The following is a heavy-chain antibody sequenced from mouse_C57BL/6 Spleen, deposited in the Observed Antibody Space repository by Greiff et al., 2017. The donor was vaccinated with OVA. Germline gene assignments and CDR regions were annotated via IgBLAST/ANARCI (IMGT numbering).Heavy chain of an antibody. CDR1: GYSFTGYY. V-gene: IGHV1-42*01. Sequence: VQLQQSGPELVKPGASVKISCKASGYSFTGYYMNWVKQSPEKSLEWIGEINPSTGGTTYNQKFKAKATLTVDKSSSTAYMQLKSLTSEDSAVYYCATLRTKAHWGQGTLVTVSA. J-gene: IGHJ3*01. CDR2: INPSTGGT. CDR3: ATLRTKAH.